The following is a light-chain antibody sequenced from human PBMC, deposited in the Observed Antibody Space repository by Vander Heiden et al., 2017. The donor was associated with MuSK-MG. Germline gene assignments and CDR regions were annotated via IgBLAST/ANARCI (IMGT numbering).Light chain of an antibody. J-gene: IGKJ4*01. Sequence: DIQMTQSPSSLSASVGDRVTITCRSSQNISSYLNWSQQKPWNAPKLLIYAASSLHSGVPSRLLGSGYGTAFTLTISSLQPVDFAAYYCQRNDINLPLTFGGWTKVELK. CDR3: QRNDINLPLT. CDR1: QNISSY. V-gene: IGKV1-39*01. CDR2: AAS.